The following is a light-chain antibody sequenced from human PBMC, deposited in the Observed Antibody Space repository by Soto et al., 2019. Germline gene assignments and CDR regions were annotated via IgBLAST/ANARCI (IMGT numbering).Light chain of an antibody. CDR1: SSDVGTYDY. CDR3: SSYAGRSMYV. V-gene: IGLV2-8*01. J-gene: IGLJ1*01. CDR2: GVT. Sequence: QSALSQPPSASGSPGQSVTFSCTGTSSDVGTYDYVSWYQQYPGKAPKLLIYGVTRRPSGVPDRFSGSTSGKSAALTVSGLQAEDEAYYYCSSYAGRSMYVFGTGTKVTVL.